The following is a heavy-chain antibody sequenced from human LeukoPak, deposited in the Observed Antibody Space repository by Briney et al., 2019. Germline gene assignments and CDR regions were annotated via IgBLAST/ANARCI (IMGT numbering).Heavy chain of an antibody. J-gene: IGHJ4*02. D-gene: IGHD5-18*01. CDR1: GGTFSSYA. CDR3: ARVVKDTAMVYFDY. V-gene: IGHV1-69*05. Sequence: ASVKVSCKASGGTFSSYAISWVRQAPGQGLEWMGGIIPIFGTANYAQKFQGRVTITTDESTSTAYMELSSLRSEDTAVYYCARVVKDTAMVYFDYWGREPWSPSPQ. CDR2: IIPIFGTA.